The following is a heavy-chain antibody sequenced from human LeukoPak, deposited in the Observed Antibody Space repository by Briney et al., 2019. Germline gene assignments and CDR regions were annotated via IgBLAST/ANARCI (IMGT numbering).Heavy chain of an antibody. CDR3: ARIITMIRGERSGYFAS. CDR2: IYHSGST. V-gene: IGHV4-38-2*01. Sequence: PSETLSLTCAVSGYGISSDYYWGWIRHPPGKLLEWMASIYHSGSTYYNPSLKNRVTISVDTSKSQLSLELISVTAADTAVYYCARIITMIRGERSGYFASWGQGTLVTVSS. CDR1: GYGISSDYY. D-gene: IGHD3-10*01. J-gene: IGHJ4*02.